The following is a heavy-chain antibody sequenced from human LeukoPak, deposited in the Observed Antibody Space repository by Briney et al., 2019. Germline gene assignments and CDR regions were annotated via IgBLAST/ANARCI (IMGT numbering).Heavy chain of an antibody. J-gene: IGHJ4*02. CDR2: IYSGGST. D-gene: IGHD6-6*01. CDR1: GFTVSSNY. Sequence: GGSLRLSCAASGFTVSSNYMSWVRQAPGKELEWVSAIYSGGSTYYADSVKGRFTISRDNSKNTLYLQMNSLRVDDTAVYYCASPGIAARAGSLDYWGQGTLVTVSS. V-gene: IGHV3-53*01. CDR3: ASPGIAARAGSLDY.